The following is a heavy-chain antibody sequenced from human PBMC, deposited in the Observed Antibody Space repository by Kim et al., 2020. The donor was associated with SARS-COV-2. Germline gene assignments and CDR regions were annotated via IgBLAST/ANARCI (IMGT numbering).Heavy chain of an antibody. J-gene: IGHJ4*02. CDR3: ARHPIGYSYGPGFDY. Sequence: PSLKSRVTISVDPSQTQFSLKLSSVTAADTAVYYCARHPIGYSYGPGFDYWGQGTLVTVSS. D-gene: IGHD5-18*01. V-gene: IGHV4-59*08.